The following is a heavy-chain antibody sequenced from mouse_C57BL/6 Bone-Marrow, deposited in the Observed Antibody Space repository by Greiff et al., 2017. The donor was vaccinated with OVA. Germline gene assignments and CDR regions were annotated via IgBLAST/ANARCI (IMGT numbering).Heavy chain of an antibody. D-gene: IGHD2-5*01. Sequence: EVKLMESGGGLVQPGGSMKLSCVASGFTFSNYWMNWVRQSPEKGLEWVAQIRLKSDNYATHYAESVKGRLTISRDDSKSSVYLQMNNLRAEDTGIYYCTGPTIVTPYYAMDYWGQGTSVTVSS. CDR2: IRLKSDNYAT. J-gene: IGHJ4*01. V-gene: IGHV6-3*01. CDR3: TGPTIVTPYYAMDY. CDR1: GFTFSNYW.